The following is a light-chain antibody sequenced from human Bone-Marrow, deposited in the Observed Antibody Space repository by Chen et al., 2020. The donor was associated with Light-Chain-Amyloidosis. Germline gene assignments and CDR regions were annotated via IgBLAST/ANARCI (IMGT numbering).Light chain of an antibody. CDR2: EDD. J-gene: IGLJ3*02. Sequence: NFMLLQPLSVSESPGKTVIISCSRSSGSIATNYVKGYQQRPGSSPTTVIYEDDQRPSGVPDRYSSSIDRSSNSASLTISGLKTEDEADYYCQSYQGSSQGVFGGGTKLTVL. V-gene: IGLV6-57*01. CDR3: QSYQGSSQGV. CDR1: SGSIATNY.